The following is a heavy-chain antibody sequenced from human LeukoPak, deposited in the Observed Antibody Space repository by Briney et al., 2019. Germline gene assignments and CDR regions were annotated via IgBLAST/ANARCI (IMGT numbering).Heavy chain of an antibody. CDR1: GYTFTSYY. V-gene: IGHV1-46*01. CDR2: INPSGGST. Sequence: GASVKVSCKASGYTFTSYYMHWVRQAPGQGLEWMGIINPSGGSTSYAQKSQGRVTMTRDTSTSTVYMELSSLRSEDTTVYYCARHSGYETDAFDIWGQGTMVTVSS. CDR3: ARHSGYETDAFDI. J-gene: IGHJ3*02. D-gene: IGHD5-12*01.